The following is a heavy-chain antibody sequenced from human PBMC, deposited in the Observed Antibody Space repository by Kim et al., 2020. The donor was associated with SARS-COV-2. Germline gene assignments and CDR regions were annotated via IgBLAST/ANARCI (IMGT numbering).Heavy chain of an antibody. Sequence: SETLSLTCAVYGGSFSGYYWSWIRQPPGKGLEWIGEINHSGSTNYNPSLKSRVTISVDTSKNQFSLKLSSVTAADTAVYYCARGSAGITMIVVVRAYYYYGMDVGGRGTRVTV. CDR2: INHSGST. CDR3: ARGSAGITMIVVVRAYYYYGMDV. CDR1: GGSFSGYY. J-gene: IGHJ6*02. D-gene: IGHD3-22*01. V-gene: IGHV4-34*01.